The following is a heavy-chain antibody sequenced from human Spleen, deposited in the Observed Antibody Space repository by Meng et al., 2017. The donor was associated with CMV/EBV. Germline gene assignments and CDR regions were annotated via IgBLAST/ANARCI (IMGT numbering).Heavy chain of an antibody. D-gene: IGHD2-2*01. CDR2: IYYSGST. V-gene: IGHV4-30-4*08. J-gene: IGHJ5*02. CDR3: ARLGYCSSTSCYSNWFDP. CDR1: SSGDYY. Sequence: SSGDYYWSWIRQPPGKGLEWIGYIYYSGSTYYNPSLKSRVTISVDTSKNQFSLKLSSVTAADTAVYYCARLGYCSSTSCYSNWFDPWGQGTLVTVSS.